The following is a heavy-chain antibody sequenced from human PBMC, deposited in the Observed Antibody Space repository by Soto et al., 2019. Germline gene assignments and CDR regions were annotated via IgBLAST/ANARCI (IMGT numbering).Heavy chain of an antibody. V-gene: IGHV1-18*01. Sequence: QVYLVQSGGEVIRPGASVQVSCRASGYTFSNYGISWVRQAPGHGLEWMGWINVYNGHTNDAQKFQGRLNMTTDTSTSTAYMELRSLRADDAAVYYCARVDAPNYYDCSYSGDFDYWGQGTLVTVSS. CDR2: INVYNGHT. CDR1: GYTFSNYG. J-gene: IGHJ4*02. CDR3: ARVDAPNYYDCSYSGDFDY. D-gene: IGHD3-22*01.